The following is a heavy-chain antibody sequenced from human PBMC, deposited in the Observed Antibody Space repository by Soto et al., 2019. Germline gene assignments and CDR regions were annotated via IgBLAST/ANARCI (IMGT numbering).Heavy chain of an antibody. CDR2: IWYDGSNK. D-gene: IGHD6-19*01. J-gene: IGHJ6*02. Sequence: QVQLVESGGGVVQPGRSLRLSCAASGFTFSSYGMHWVRQAPGKGLEWVAVIWYDGSNKYYADSVKGRFTISRDNSKNTLYLQMNSLRAEYTAVYYCARDRIAVAGTNYYYYGMDVWGQGTTVTVSS. CDR1: GFTFSSYG. CDR3: ARDRIAVAGTNYYYYGMDV. V-gene: IGHV3-33*01.